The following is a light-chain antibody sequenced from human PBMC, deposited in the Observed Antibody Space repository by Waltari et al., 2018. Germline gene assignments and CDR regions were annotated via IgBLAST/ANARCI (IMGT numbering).Light chain of an antibody. CDR1: QSVSSN. CDR3: QQYNNWSGT. CDR2: GAS. Sequence: IVMTQSPATLSVSPGERATLSCRASQSVSSNLAWYQQKPGQAPRLLIYGASTRATGIPARFSGSGSGTEFTLTITSLQSEDFAVYYCQQYNNWSGTFVQGTKVEIK. V-gene: IGKV3-15*01. J-gene: IGKJ1*01.